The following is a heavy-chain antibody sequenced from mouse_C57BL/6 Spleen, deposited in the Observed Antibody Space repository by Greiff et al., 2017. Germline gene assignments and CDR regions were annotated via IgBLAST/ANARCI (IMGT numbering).Heavy chain of an antibody. CDR3: ARSAGWLLNDGMDY. CDR1: GYAFTNYL. CDR2: INPGSGGT. J-gene: IGHJ4*01. Sequence: QVQLQQSGAELVRPGTSVKVSCKASGYAFTNYLIEWVKQRPGPGLEWIGVINPGSGGTNYNEKFKGKATLTADKSSSTAYMQLSSLTSEDSAVYFCARSAGWLLNDGMDYWGQGTSVTVSS. D-gene: IGHD2-3*01. V-gene: IGHV1-54*01.